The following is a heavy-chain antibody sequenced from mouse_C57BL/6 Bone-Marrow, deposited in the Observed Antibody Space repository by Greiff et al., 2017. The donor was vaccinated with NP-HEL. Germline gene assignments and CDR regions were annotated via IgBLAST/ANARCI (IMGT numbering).Heavy chain of an antibody. D-gene: IGHD2-3*01. CDR3: ARQGIYDGYYYFDY. J-gene: IGHJ2*01. V-gene: IGHV5-12*01. CDR1: GFTFSDYY. Sequence: DVKLVESGGGLVQPGGSLKLSCAASGFTFSDYYMYWVRQTPEKRLEWVAYISNGGGSTYYPDTVKGRFTISRDNAKNTLYLQMSRLKSEDTAMYYCARQGIYDGYYYFDYWGQGTTLTVSS. CDR2: ISNGGGST.